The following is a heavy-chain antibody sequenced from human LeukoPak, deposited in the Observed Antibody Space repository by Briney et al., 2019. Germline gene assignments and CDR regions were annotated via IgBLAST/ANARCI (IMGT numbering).Heavy chain of an antibody. CDR3: ARALENVVAAQYDAFDI. J-gene: IGHJ3*02. CDR1: GGTFSSYA. V-gene: IGHV1-69*04. CDR2: IIPILGIA. D-gene: IGHD2-15*01. Sequence: GASVKVSCKASGGTFSSYAISWVRQAPGQGLEWMGRIIPILGIANYAQKFQGRVTITADKSTSTAYMELSSLRSEDTAVYYCARALENVVAAQYDAFDIWGQGTMVTVSS.